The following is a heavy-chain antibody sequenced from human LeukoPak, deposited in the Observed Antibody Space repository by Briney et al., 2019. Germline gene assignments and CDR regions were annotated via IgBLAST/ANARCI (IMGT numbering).Heavy chain of an antibody. CDR3: AKDLSAAGTGY. CDR1: GFTVSSNY. J-gene: IGHJ4*02. D-gene: IGHD6-13*01. CDR2: IYSGGST. Sequence: GGSLRLSCAASGFTVSSNYMSWVRQAPGKGLEWVSVIYSGGSTNYADSVKGRFTISRDNSKNTLYLQMNSLRAEDTAVYYCAKDLSAAGTGYWGQGTLATVSS. V-gene: IGHV3-53*05.